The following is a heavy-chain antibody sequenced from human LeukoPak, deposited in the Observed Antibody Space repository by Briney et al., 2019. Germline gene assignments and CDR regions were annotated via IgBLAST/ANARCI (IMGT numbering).Heavy chain of an antibody. CDR2: ISGSSTTI. CDR1: GFTFSRFS. D-gene: IGHD6-13*01. J-gene: IGHJ4*02. V-gene: IGHV3-48*01. CDR3: AKLVEAAAGLFDY. Sequence: GGSLRLSCAASGFTFSRFSMNWVRQAPGKGLEWVSYISGSSTTIYYADSVKGRFTISRGNSKNTLYLQMNSLRAEDTAVYYCAKLVEAAAGLFDYWGQGTLVTVSS.